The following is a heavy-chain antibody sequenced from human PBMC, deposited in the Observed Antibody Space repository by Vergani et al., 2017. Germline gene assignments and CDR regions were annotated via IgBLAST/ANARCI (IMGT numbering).Heavy chain of an antibody. CDR2: INHSGTI. CDR3: ARRAERWETLLRDDFDV. V-gene: IGHV4-34*01. D-gene: IGHD1-26*01. J-gene: IGHJ3*01. Sequence: QVQLQQWGPGLLKPSETLSLTCAVYGGSLSGYYWSWIRLAPEKGLEWIGEINHSGTINYNPTLKSPFNVSIDTSRDHFSLKLRSVSAADTAVYFCARRAERWETLLRDDFDVWGQGTFVTVSP. CDR1: GGSLSGYY.